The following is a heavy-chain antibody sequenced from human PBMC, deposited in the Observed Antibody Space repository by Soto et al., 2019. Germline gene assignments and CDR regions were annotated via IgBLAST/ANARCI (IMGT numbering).Heavy chain of an antibody. CDR1: GFTFSSYE. D-gene: IGHD3-3*01. CDR2: ISDSGGTV. CDR3: ERDILHYDFWSGYSAYFYYGLDV. Sequence: PGGSLRLSCAASGFTFSSYEMNWVRQAPGQGLEWVSYISDSGGTVYYADSVKGRFTVSRDNAQNSVYLQMNSLRTEDTAVYYWERDILHYDFWSGYSAYFYYGLDVWGPGTTVTVSS. J-gene: IGHJ6*02. V-gene: IGHV3-48*03.